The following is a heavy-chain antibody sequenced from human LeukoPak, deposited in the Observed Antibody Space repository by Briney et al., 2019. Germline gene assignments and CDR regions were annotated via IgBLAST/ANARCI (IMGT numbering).Heavy chain of an antibody. CDR2: IGHTGGNT. Sequence: PGGSLRLSCAASGFSFNNFAMSWVRQAPGKGLEWVSGIGHTGGNTYYADPVKGRFTISRDNSKKILFLQLNSLRVEDTAIYYCAKDLGPSGELLDYWGQGTLVTVSS. J-gene: IGHJ4*02. D-gene: IGHD2-15*01. CDR1: GFSFNNFA. CDR3: AKDLGPSGELLDY. V-gene: IGHV3-23*01.